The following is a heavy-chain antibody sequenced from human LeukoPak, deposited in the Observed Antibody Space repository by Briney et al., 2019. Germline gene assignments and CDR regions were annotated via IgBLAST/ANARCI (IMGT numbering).Heavy chain of an antibody. Sequence: PGGSLRLSCAASGFTFSSYAMHRVRQAPGKGLEWVAVISYDGSNKYYADSVKGRFTISRDNSKNTLYLQMNSLRAEDTAVYYCAKDLGPSSSWYFYYYGMDVWGQGTTVTVSS. J-gene: IGHJ6*02. CDR1: GFTFSSYA. D-gene: IGHD6-13*01. V-gene: IGHV3-30-3*01. CDR3: AKDLGPSSSWYFYYYGMDV. CDR2: ISYDGSNK.